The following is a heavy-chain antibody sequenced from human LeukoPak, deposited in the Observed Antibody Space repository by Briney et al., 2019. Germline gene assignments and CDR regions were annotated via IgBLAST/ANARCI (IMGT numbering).Heavy chain of an antibody. Sequence: GGSLRLSCAASGITFKNHAMTWVRQSPGKGLEWVSTISGSGGSTYYADSVKGRLTISRDNSKNTVYLQMKSLRTEDTAVYYCARVLRGVDYWGQGTLVTVSS. CDR2: ISGSGGST. V-gene: IGHV3-23*01. J-gene: IGHJ4*02. D-gene: IGHD3-10*01. CDR1: GITFKNHA. CDR3: ARVLRGVDY.